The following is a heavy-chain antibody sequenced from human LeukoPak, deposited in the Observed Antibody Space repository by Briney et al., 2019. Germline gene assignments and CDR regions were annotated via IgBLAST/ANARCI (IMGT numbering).Heavy chain of an antibody. D-gene: IGHD2-15*01. CDR1: GLPFSSYA. V-gene: IGHV3-30*18. Sequence: GGSLRLSCAASGLPFSSYAMHWVRQAPGKGLEWVALISYDGSNEHYADSVKGRFTISRDNSKNTLYLQVNSLRAEDTAVYYCAKSRFSCIGNNCYSPDYWGQGTLVTVSS. CDR3: AKSRFSCIGNNCYSPDY. CDR2: ISYDGSNE. J-gene: IGHJ4*02.